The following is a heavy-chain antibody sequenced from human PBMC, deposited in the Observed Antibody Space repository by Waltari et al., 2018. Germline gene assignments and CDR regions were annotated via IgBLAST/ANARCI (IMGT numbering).Heavy chain of an antibody. Sequence: QVQLVQSGAEVKKPGASVKVSCKASGYTFTGYYMHWVRQAPGQGLEWMGWINPNSGGTNYAQKFQGRVTMTRDMSISTAYMELSRLRSDDTAVYYCARVYCSGGSCYGYYFDYWGQGTLVTVSS. V-gene: IGHV1-2*02. CDR1: GYTFTGYY. J-gene: IGHJ4*02. CDR3: ARVYCSGGSCYGYYFDY. D-gene: IGHD2-15*01. CDR2: INPNSGGT.